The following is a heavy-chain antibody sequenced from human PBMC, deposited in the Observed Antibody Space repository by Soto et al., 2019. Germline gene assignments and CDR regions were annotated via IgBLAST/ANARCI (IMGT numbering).Heavy chain of an antibody. CDR3: ARDRGYCSSTSCYGPLNWFDP. CDR2: IYHSGST. CDR1: GGSISSGGYS. Sequence: SETLSLTCAVSGGSISSGGYSWSWIRQPPGKGLEWIGYIYHSGSTYYNPSLKSRVTISVDRSKNQFSLKLSSVTAADTAVYYCARDRGYCSSTSCYGPLNWFDPWGKGTLVTVSS. D-gene: IGHD2-2*01. V-gene: IGHV4-30-2*01. J-gene: IGHJ5*02.